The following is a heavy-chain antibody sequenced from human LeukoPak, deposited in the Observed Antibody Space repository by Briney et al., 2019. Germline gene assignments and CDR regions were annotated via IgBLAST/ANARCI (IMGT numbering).Heavy chain of an antibody. D-gene: IGHD3-3*01. J-gene: IGHJ4*02. CDR2: IYYSGST. CDR1: GGSISSSSYY. CDR3: ARQTADDFWSGSYIDY. V-gene: IGHV4-39*01. Sequence: SETLSLTCTVSGGSISSSSYYWGWIRQPPGKGLEWIGSIYYSGSTYYNPSLKSRVTISVDTSKNQFSLKLSSVTAADTAVYYCARQTADDFWSGSYIDYWGQGTLVTVSS.